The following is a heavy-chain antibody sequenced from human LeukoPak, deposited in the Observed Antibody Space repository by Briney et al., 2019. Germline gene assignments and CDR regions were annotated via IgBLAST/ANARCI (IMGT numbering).Heavy chain of an antibody. CDR2: IYHSGST. D-gene: IGHD3-22*01. Sequence: SETLSLTCAVYGGSFSTYYWGWVRQPPGKGLEWIGSIYHSGSTYYNPSLKSRVTISVDTSKNRFSLKLSSVTAADTAVYYCARERDYFDSVGYYAFDIWGQGTMVTVSS. CDR3: ARERDYFDSVGYYAFDI. V-gene: IGHV4-34*01. CDR1: GGSFSTYY. J-gene: IGHJ3*02.